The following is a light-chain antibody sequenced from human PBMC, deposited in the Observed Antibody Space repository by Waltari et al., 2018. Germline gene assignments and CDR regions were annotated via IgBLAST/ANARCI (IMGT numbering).Light chain of an antibody. CDR1: NIGSKS. V-gene: IGLV3-21*04. J-gene: IGLJ2*01. CDR2: YDS. Sequence: SYVLTQPPSVSVAPGKTARISCGGNNIGSKSVHWYQQKPGQAPGLVIYYDSDRPSGMPGRFSGSNSGNTATLTISRVEAGDEADYYCQVWDSSSDHVVFGGGTKLTVL. CDR3: QVWDSSSDHVV.